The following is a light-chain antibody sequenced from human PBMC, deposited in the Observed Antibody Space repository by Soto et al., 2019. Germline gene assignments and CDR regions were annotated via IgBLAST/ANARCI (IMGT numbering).Light chain of an antibody. Sequence: QPVLTQPASLSASPGVSASLTCTLRSGINVGTYKIYWFQQKPGSPPHYLLKYKSDSDKEQGSGVPSRFSGSKDASANAGILLISGLQSEDEADYYCMIWHSSTWVFGGGTQLTVL. J-gene: IGLJ3*02. CDR2: YKSDSDK. CDR1: SGINVGTYK. CDR3: MIWHSSTWV. V-gene: IGLV5-45*01.